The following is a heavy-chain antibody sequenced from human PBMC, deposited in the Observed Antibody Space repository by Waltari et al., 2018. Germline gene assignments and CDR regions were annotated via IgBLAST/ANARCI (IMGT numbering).Heavy chain of an antibody. Sequence: QVQLQQWGAGLVKPLETLSLTCAVYGASLRNYFWSLVRQAPGKGLEWIGEINHGGTTHYNPSLKSRVTISVGTSKGQFTLRLRSVTAADTAVYYCARGYSNGYGPGDSWGQGTLFTVSS. D-gene: IGHD5-18*01. CDR2: INHGGTT. CDR1: GASLRNYF. CDR3: ARGYSNGYGPGDS. J-gene: IGHJ4*02. V-gene: IGHV4-34*01.